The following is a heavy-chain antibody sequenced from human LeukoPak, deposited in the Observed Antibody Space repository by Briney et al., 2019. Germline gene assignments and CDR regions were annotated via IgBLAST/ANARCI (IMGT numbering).Heavy chain of an antibody. CDR1: GGSISSYY. D-gene: IGHD6-19*01. Sequence: PSETLSLTCTVSGGSISSYYWGWIRQPPGKGLEWIGSIYYSGSTYYNPSLKSRVTISVDTSKNQFSLKLSSVTAADTAVYYCARHPSSGWTPNWFDPWGQGTLVTVSS. J-gene: IGHJ5*02. CDR2: IYYSGST. V-gene: IGHV4-39*01. CDR3: ARHPSSGWTPNWFDP.